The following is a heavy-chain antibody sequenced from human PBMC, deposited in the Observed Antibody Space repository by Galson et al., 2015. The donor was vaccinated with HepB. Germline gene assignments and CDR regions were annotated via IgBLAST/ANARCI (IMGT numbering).Heavy chain of an antibody. Sequence: SLRLSCAASGFTFSSYSMNWVRQAPGKGLEWVSSISSSSSYIYYADSVKGRFTISRDNAKNSLYLQMNSLRAEDAAVYYCARVSMIVVVPLRGDAFDIWGQGTMVTVSS. V-gene: IGHV3-21*01. J-gene: IGHJ3*02. CDR1: GFTFSSYS. CDR3: ARVSMIVVVPLRGDAFDI. CDR2: ISSSSSYI. D-gene: IGHD3-22*01.